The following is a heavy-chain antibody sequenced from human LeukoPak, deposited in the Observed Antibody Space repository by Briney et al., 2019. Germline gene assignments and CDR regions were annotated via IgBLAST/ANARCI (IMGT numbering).Heavy chain of an antibody. Sequence: GGSLRLSCAASGFSFSNYAMNWVRQAPGKGLEWVGLIRSKPSSYTTVYAASVKGRFTISRDDSKNTAYLQMNSLKVEDTAVYYCIRQHCSGGSCSYVDYWGQGTLVTVSS. CDR3: IRQHCSGGSCSYVDY. V-gene: IGHV3-73*01. D-gene: IGHD2-15*01. J-gene: IGHJ4*02. CDR2: IRSKPSSYTT. CDR1: GFSFSNYA.